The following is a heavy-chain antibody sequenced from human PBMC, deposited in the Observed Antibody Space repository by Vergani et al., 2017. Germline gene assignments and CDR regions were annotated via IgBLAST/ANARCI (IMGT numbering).Heavy chain of an antibody. D-gene: IGHD3-10*01. Sequence: QVQLQESGPGLVKPSQTLSLTCTVSGGSISSGSYYWSWIRQPAGKGLEWIGRSYTSGSTNYNPSLKSRVTMSVDTSKNQFSLKLSSVTAADTAVYYCARDYYGSGKCYVPYAWFDPWGQGTLVTVSS. J-gene: IGHJ5*02. CDR1: GGSISSGSYY. CDR2: SYTSGST. V-gene: IGHV4-61*02. CDR3: ARDYYGSGKCYVPYAWFDP.